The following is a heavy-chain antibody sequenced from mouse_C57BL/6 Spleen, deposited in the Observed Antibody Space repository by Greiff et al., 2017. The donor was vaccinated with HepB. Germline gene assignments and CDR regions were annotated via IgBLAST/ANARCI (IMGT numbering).Heavy chain of an antibody. Sequence: EVQVVESGGGLVKPGGSLKLSCAASGFTFSSYAMSWVRQTPEKRLEWVATISDGGSYTYYPDNVKGRFTISRDNAKNNLYLQMSHLKSEDTAMYYCARENGSSFFYWYFDVWGTGTTVTVSS. D-gene: IGHD1-1*01. J-gene: IGHJ1*03. V-gene: IGHV5-4*01. CDR2: ISDGGSYT. CDR3: ARENGSSFFYWYFDV. CDR1: GFTFSSYA.